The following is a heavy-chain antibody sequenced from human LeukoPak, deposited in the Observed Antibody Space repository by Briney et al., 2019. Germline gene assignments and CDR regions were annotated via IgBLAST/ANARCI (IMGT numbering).Heavy chain of an antibody. Sequence: GGSLRLSGAASGFTFSSYWMSWVRQAPGKGLEWVANIKQDGSEKYYVDSVKGRFTISRDNAKNSLYLQMNSLRAEDTAVYYCAREGSGSYLQYYFDYWGQGTLVTVSS. D-gene: IGHD1-26*01. CDR3: AREGSGSYLQYYFDY. V-gene: IGHV3-7*01. CDR2: IKQDGSEK. CDR1: GFTFSSYW. J-gene: IGHJ4*02.